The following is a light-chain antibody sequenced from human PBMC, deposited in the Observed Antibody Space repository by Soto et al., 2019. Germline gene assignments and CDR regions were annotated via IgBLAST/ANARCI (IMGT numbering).Light chain of an antibody. Sequence: QSAVAEPACVTGSPGQLITISCTGTSSDVGGYNYVSWYQQHPGTAPKLMIYEVSNRPSGVSNRFSGSKSGNTASLTISVLQAEDHADYYFSSYSSSSTPSYVFGTGPKVTVL. CDR2: EVS. CDR3: SSYSSSSTPSYV. J-gene: IGLJ1*01. CDR1: SSDVGGYNY. V-gene: IGLV2-14*01.